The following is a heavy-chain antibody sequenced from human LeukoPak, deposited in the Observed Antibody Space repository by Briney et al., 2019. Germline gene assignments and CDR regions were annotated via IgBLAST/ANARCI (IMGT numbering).Heavy chain of an antibody. V-gene: IGHV3-66*02. D-gene: IGHD1-26*01. CDR3: AKAFRGYTGSYFDY. J-gene: IGHJ4*02. CDR1: GFTVSGYY. Sequence: GGSLRLSCAASGFTVSGYYMTWVRQAPGKGLEWVSVIYRVGSTFYADSVKGRFTISRDNSKNTLYLQLNSLRTEDTAVYYCAKAFRGYTGSYFDYWGQGTLVTVSS. CDR2: IYRVGST.